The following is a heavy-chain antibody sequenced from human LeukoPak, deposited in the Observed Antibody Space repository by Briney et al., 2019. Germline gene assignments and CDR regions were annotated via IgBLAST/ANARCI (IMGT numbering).Heavy chain of an antibody. J-gene: IGHJ3*01. CDR2: IKTYSDAETT. CDR1: GITFTNAW. D-gene: IGHD6-13*01. V-gene: IGHV3-15*01. CDR3: TTGWGSSGWYAGAFDL. Sequence: AGGSLRLSCAASGITFTNAWMSWVRQAPGKGLEWIGRIKTYSDAETTDYGAPVKGRFIISRDDSKNTVYLQMSSLKTEDTGVYWCTTGWGSSGWYAGAFDLWGQGTMVSVSS.